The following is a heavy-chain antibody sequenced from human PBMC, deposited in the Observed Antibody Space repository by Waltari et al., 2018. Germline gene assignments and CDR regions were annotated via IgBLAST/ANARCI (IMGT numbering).Heavy chain of an antibody. V-gene: IGHV3-48*01. CDR1: GFALSTSC. J-gene: IGHJ3*02. D-gene: IGHD3-9*01. Sequence: EVQLVESGGGLVQPGGSLRLYCAASGFALSTSCMTWVRQAPGKGLEWVSYISNSGTTIYYADSVKGRFTISRDNAQNSLYLQMNSLRAEDTAVYYCAREIRGTGYFPDAFDIWGQGTMVTVSS. CDR2: ISNSGTTI. CDR3: AREIRGTGYFPDAFDI.